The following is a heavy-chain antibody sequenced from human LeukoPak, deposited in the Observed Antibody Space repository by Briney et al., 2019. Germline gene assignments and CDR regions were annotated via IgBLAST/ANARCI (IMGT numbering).Heavy chain of an antibody. CDR3: ARGDSSGYYPH. CDR1: GFTFHNYA. Sequence: PGRSLTLSCAASGFTFHNYAMHWVRQAPGKGLEWVAVISYDGNKKYYADSVKGRFTISRDNSKNTVYLQMNSLRVEDTAVYYCARGDSSGYYPHWGQGTQVTVSS. CDR2: ISYDGNKK. V-gene: IGHV3-30-3*01. D-gene: IGHD3-22*01. J-gene: IGHJ4*02.